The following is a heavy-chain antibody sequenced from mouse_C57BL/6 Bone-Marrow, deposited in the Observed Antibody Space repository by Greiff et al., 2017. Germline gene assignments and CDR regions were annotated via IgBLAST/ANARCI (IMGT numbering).Heavy chain of an antibody. CDR3: TSLLYPRYFDD. Sequence: VQLQQSGAELVRPGASVKLSCTASGYNFKDDYMHWVKQRPGQGLEWIGWIYPENGGTDYAPKFQSKATITVDTSSNTAYLQLSSLTSEDTAVYYCTSLLYPRYFDDWGQGTTLTVSS. CDR2: IYPENGGT. V-gene: IGHV14-4*01. J-gene: IGHJ2*01. D-gene: IGHD2-1*01. CDR1: GYNFKDDY.